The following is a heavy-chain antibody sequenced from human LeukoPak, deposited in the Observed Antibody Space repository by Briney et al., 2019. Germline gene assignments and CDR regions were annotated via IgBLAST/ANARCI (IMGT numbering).Heavy chain of an antibody. V-gene: IGHV3-7*01. CDR1: GFTFSQYW. D-gene: IGHD6-25*01. CDR2: IKHDGSEKQDGSEK. CDR3: ARNERRAQKDTYYAYFYYMDV. Sequence: GGSLRLFCAASGFTFSQYWMSWVRQAPGKGLEGVANIKHDGSEKQDGSEKNYVDSVKGRFTISRDNAKNSLYLQMNSLRAEDTAVYYCARNERRAQKDTYYAYFYYMDVWGKGSTVTVSS. J-gene: IGHJ6*03.